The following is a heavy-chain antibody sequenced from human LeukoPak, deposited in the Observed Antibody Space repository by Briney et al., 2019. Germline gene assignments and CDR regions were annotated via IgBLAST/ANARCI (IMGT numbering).Heavy chain of an antibody. J-gene: IGHJ4*02. D-gene: IGHD2-15*01. CDR3: ARTYCRGGSCHFGY. Sequence: SETLSLTCTVSGGSISTYCWSWIRQPPGKGLEWIGYIYYSGSTDSNPSLKSRVTISVDTSKNQISLKLSSVTAADTAVYYCARTYCRGGSCHFGYWGQGTLVTVSP. CDR2: IYYSGST. V-gene: IGHV4-59*08. CDR1: GGSISTYC.